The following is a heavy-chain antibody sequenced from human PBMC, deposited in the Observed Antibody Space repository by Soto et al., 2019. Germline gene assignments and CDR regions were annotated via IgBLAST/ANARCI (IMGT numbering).Heavy chain of an antibody. V-gene: IGHV4-39*01. D-gene: IGHD2-8*01. CDR1: GASITSTYYY. Sequence: QLQLQESGPGLVKPSETLSLSCAVSGASITSTYYYWGWMRQAPGKGLEWIASIYYSGSTYFNPSLKSRVTISVDSSKNQFSLTLTSVTAADTAVYYCVRPQWSTSMYHWFDPWGQGTLVTVSS. CDR2: IYYSGST. J-gene: IGHJ5*02. CDR3: VRPQWSTSMYHWFDP.